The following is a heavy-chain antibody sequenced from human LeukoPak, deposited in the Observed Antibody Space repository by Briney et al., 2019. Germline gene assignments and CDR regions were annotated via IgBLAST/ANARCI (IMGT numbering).Heavy chain of an antibody. CDR3: ARGTGRDGYNLDY. D-gene: IGHD5-24*01. V-gene: IGHV1-69*04. CDR1: GGTFTIYA. J-gene: IGHJ4*02. Sequence: SVTVSFKASGGTFTIYAISWVRQAPGQGLEWMGRIIPILGIANYAQKFQGRVTITADKSTSTAYMELSSLRSEDTAVYYCARGTGRDGYNLDYWGQGTLVTVSS. CDR2: IIPILGIA.